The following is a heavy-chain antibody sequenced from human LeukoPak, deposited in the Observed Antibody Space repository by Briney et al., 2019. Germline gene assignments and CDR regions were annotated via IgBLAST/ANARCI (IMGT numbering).Heavy chain of an antibody. Sequence: ASVKVSCKASGYTFTGYYMHWVRQAPGQGLEWMGWINPNSGGTNYAQKFQGRVTMTRDTSISTAYKELSRLRSDDTAVYYCARPNYYDSSGYYDGDYWGQGTLVTVSS. CDR1: GYTFTGYY. V-gene: IGHV1-2*02. J-gene: IGHJ4*02. D-gene: IGHD3-22*01. CDR3: ARPNYYDSSGYYDGDY. CDR2: INPNSGGT.